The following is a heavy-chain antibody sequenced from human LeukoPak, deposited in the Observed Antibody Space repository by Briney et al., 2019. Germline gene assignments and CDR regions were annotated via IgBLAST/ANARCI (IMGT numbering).Heavy chain of an antibody. Sequence: SETLSLTCAVYGGSFSGYYWSWIRQPPGKGPEWIGEINHSGSTNYNPSLKSRVTISVDTSKNQFSLKLSSVTAADTAVYYCARGHYSSTLDYWGQGTLVTVSS. CDR3: ARGHYSSTLDY. J-gene: IGHJ4*02. D-gene: IGHD6-13*01. CDR2: INHSGST. V-gene: IGHV4-34*01. CDR1: GGSFSGYY.